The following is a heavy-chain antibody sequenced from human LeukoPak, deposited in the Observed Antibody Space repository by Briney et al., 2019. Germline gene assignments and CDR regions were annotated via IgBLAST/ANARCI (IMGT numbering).Heavy chain of an antibody. Sequence: ASVKVSCKASGGTFSSYAISWVRQAPGQGLEWMGRIIPILGIANYAQKFQGRVTITADKSTSTAYMELSSLRSEDTAVYYCASPTVTVWGSDEAFDIWGQGTMVTVSS. CDR1: GGTFSSYA. V-gene: IGHV1-69*04. D-gene: IGHD4-17*01. CDR3: ASPTVTVWGSDEAFDI. J-gene: IGHJ3*02. CDR2: IIPILGIA.